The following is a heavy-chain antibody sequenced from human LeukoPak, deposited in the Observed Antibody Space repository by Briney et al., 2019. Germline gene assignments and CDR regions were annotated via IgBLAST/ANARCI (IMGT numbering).Heavy chain of an antibody. D-gene: IGHD1-26*01. V-gene: IGHV3-7*01. CDR1: GFTFSSYW. Sequence: GGSLRLSCAASGFTFSSYWMAWVRQAPGEGLEWVANIRQDGGEIYYVDSVKGRFILSRDNAKSSLYLEMNSLRDEDTAVYYCARDKIVGATNFDSWGQGTLVTVSS. CDR3: ARDKIVGATNFDS. CDR2: IRQDGGEI. J-gene: IGHJ4*02.